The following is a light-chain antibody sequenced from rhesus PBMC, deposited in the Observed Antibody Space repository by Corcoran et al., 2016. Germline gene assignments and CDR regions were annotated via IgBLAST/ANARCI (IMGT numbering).Light chain of an antibody. CDR2: AAS. CDR3: QQHNSYPLT. V-gene: IGKV1S13*01. J-gene: IGKJ4*01. CDR1: QGISSY. Sequence: DIQMTQSPFSLSASLGDPVNITCRASQGISSYLAWYQQKPGKDHNLLFYAASIWQNGVPLRVSGSGSGTDCTLTIRILQHEVFATYYCQQHNSYPLTFGGGTKVELK.